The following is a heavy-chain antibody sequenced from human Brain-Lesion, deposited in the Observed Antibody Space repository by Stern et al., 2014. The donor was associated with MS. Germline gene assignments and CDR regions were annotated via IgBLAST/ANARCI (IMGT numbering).Heavy chain of an antibody. CDR2: IFNSGST. J-gene: IGHJ6*02. D-gene: IGHD2-2*01. V-gene: IGHV4-61*02. Sequence: VHLVESGPGLVKPSQTLSLSCTVSGGSISSGGYYWSWIRQPAGKGLEWIGRIFNSGSTSYTPSLKSRVTISIDTSKNHFSLRLNSMTAADTAVYYCARGRVVPGFQYYATDVWGQGTTVIVSS. CDR1: GGSISSGGYY. CDR3: ARGRVVPGFQYYATDV.